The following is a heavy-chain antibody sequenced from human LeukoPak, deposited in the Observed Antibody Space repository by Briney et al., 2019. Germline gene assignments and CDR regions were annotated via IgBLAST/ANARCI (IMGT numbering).Heavy chain of an antibody. CDR1: GNTFTSYD. V-gene: IGHV1-8*01. CDR2: MNPNSGNT. CDR3: ARGLFHDFWSGYYH. J-gene: IGHJ5*02. D-gene: IGHD3-3*01. Sequence: ASVKVSCKASGNTFTSYDINWVRQATGQGLEWMGWMNPNSGNTGYAQKFQGRVTMTRNTSISTAYMELSSLRSEDTAVYYCARGLFHDFWSGYYHWGQGTLVTVSS.